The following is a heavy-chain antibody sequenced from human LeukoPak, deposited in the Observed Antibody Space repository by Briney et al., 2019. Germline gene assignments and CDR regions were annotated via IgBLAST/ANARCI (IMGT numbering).Heavy chain of an antibody. J-gene: IGHJ4*02. D-gene: IGHD2-2*01. CDR1: GFTFSSYA. CDR3: AKDLLVVPAAGTSNFDY. Sequence: GGSLRLSCAASGFTFSSYAMSWVRQAPGKGLEWVSAISGSGGSTYYADSVKGRFTISRDNSKNTLYLQMNSLRAEDTAVYYCAKDLLVVPAAGTSNFDYWGQGTLVTVS. V-gene: IGHV3-23*01. CDR2: ISGSGGST.